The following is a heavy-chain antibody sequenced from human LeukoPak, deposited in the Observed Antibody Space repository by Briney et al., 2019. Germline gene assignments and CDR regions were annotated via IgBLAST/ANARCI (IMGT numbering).Heavy chain of an antibody. CDR3: ARGSRSFGVVHRPYYFDY. D-gene: IGHD3-3*01. V-gene: IGHV3-23*01. Sequence: GGSLRLSCAASGFTFSSYAMSWVRQAPGKGLEWVSAISGSGGSTYYADSVKGRFTISRDNSKNSLYLQMNSLRAEDTAVYYCARGSRSFGVVHRPYYFDYWGQGTLVTVSS. CDR2: ISGSGGST. CDR1: GFTFSSYA. J-gene: IGHJ4*02.